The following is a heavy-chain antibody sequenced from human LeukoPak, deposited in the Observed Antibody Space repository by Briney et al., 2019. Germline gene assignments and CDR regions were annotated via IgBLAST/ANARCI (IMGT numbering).Heavy chain of an antibody. CDR2: IIPILAIT. J-gene: IGHJ1*01. V-gene: IGHV1-69*04. CDR1: GGTFSSYA. Sequence: GASVKVSCKASGGTFSSYAISWVRQASGHGLEWIGRIIPILAITHYAQRFEGRVTITADESATTVYMELSSVTSEDTALYFCARHYGGNSVTAGFQSWGQGTLVTVSS. CDR3: ARHYGGNSVTAGFQS. D-gene: IGHD4-23*01.